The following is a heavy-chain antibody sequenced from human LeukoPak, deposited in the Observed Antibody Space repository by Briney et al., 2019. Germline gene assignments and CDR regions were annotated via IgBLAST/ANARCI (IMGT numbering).Heavy chain of an antibody. D-gene: IGHD5-24*01. CDR3: ARDMEMATPFDY. V-gene: IGHV3-21*01. J-gene: IGHJ4*02. Sequence: ETLSLTCTVSGGSISSYYWSWIRQPPGKGLEWVSSISSSSSYIYYADSVKGRFTISRDNAKNSLYLQMNSLRAEDTAVYYCARDMEMATPFDYWGQGTLVTVSS. CDR1: GGSISSYY. CDR2: ISSSSSYI.